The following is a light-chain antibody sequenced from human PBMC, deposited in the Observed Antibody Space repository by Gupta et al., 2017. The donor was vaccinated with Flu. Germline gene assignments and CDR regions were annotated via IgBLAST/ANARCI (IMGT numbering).Light chain of an antibody. J-gene: IGLJ2*01. Sequence: VKLTCTLSSGHSSYAIAWHQQQPEKGPRYLMKVNSDGSHSKGDGIPDRFSGSSSGSERYLTISSLQSEDEADYYCQTWGTGIGVFGGGTKLTVL. CDR2: VNSDGSH. CDR3: QTWGTGIGV. V-gene: IGLV4-69*01. CDR1: SGHSSYA.